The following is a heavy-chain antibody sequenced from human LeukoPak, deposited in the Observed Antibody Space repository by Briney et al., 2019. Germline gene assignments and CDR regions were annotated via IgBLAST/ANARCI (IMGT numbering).Heavy chain of an antibody. CDR1: GFTVSSVY. V-gene: IGHV3-66*02. Sequence: PGGSLRLSCAASGFTVSSVYMNWVRQAPGKGLEWVSVIYNGGSTYYADSVKGRFTFSRDNPKNTLYLQMNSLRTEDTAVYYCVDRYGSWGQGTLVTVSS. D-gene: IGHD5-24*01. CDR3: VDRYGS. CDR2: IYNGGST. J-gene: IGHJ5*02.